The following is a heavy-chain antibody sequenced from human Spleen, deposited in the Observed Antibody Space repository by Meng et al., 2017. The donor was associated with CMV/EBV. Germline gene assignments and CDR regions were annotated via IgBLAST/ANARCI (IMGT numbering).Heavy chain of an antibody. Sequence: LRLTCAVYGGSFSGYYWSWIRQPPGKGLEWIGEINHSGSTNYNPSLKSRVTISVDTSKNQFSLKLSSVTAADTAVYYCARVRTWIQPSGGFDYWGQGTLVTVSS. J-gene: IGHJ4*02. V-gene: IGHV4-34*01. CDR2: INHSGST. CDR3: ARVRTWIQPSGGFDY. D-gene: IGHD5-18*01. CDR1: GGSFSGYY.